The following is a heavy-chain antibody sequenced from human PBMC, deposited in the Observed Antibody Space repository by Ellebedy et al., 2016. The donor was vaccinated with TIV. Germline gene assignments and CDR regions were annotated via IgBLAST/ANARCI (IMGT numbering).Heavy chain of an antibody. D-gene: IGHD2-15*01. CDR2: ISAYNGNT. V-gene: IGHV1-18*04. CDR3: ARDRDIRSTSDFQH. CDR1: GYTFTIYG. J-gene: IGHJ1*01. Sequence: AASVKVSCKASGYTFTIYGINWVRQAPGQGLEWMGWISAYNGNTNYAQKLQGRVTMTTDTSTSTAYMELRRLRADDTALDYCARDRDIRSTSDFQHWGQGTLVTVSS.